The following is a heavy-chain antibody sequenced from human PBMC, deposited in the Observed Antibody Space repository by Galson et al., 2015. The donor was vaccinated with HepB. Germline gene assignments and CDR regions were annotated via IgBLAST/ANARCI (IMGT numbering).Heavy chain of an antibody. D-gene: IGHD3-9*01. V-gene: IGHV4-4*02. Sequence: ETLSLTCAVSGGSISSSNWWSWVRQPPGKGLEWIGEIYHSGSTNYNPSLKSRVTISVDKSKNQFSLKLSSVTAADTAVYYCAGIYDILTGYYHWGQGTLVTVSS. CDR2: IYHSGST. J-gene: IGHJ5*02. CDR1: GGSISSSNW. CDR3: AGIYDILTGYYH.